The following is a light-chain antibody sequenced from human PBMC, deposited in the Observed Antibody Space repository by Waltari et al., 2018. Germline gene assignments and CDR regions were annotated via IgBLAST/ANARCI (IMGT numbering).Light chain of an antibody. Sequence: DLQMTQSPSSLSASVGDRETITCRAIQSISSYFNWYQQKPGKAPKHLMYAASSLQSGVPSRFGGSGSGTDFPLTIGSQQPEDCATYYRQQRYSTPTPYGQGTRLEIK. CDR1: QSISSY. V-gene: IGKV1-39*01. CDR3: QQRYSTPTP. CDR2: AAS. J-gene: IGKJ5*01.